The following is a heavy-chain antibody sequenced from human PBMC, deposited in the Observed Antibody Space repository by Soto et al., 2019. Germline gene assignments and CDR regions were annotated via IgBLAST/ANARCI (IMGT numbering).Heavy chain of an antibody. D-gene: IGHD3-22*01. Sequence: QVQLVQSGAEVKKPGASVKVSCKASGYTFASYGINWVRQAPGQGLEWLGWISPYDGYTHYAQILQGRVSMTTDTSTKTAYMELRSLRSDDTAMYYCARGGYYDSSGARNYYFDGMNVWGQGTTVTVSS. CDR3: ARGGYYDSSGARNYYFDGMNV. CDR2: ISPYDGYT. CDR1: GYTFASYG. J-gene: IGHJ6*02. V-gene: IGHV1-18*01.